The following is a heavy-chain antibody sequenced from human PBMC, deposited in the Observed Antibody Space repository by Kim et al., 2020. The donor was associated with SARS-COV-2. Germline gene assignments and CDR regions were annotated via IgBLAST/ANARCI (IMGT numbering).Heavy chain of an antibody. CDR1: GFTFSSYA. D-gene: IGHD2-15*01. Sequence: GGSLRLSCAASGFTFSSYAMHWVRQAPGKGLEWVAVISYDGSNKYYADSVKGRFTISRDNSKNTLYLQMNSLRAEDTAVYYCARGGWGVVVAAARTYWG. J-gene: IGHJ4*01. CDR3: ARGGWGVVVAAARTY. V-gene: IGHV3-30-3*01. CDR2: ISYDGSNK.